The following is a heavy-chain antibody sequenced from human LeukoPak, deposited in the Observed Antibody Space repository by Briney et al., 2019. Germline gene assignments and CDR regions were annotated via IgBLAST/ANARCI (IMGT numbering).Heavy chain of an antibody. Sequence: GGSLRLSCAASGFTFSSYGMHWVRQAPGKGLEWVAFIRYDGSNKYYADSVKGRFTISRDNSKNTLYLQMNSLRAEDTAVYYCAKNQRDGYGDYERQYYYYYMDVWGKGTTVTISS. V-gene: IGHV3-30*02. J-gene: IGHJ6*03. CDR2: IRYDGSNK. CDR3: AKNQRDGYGDYERQYYYYYMDV. D-gene: IGHD4-17*01. CDR1: GFTFSSYG.